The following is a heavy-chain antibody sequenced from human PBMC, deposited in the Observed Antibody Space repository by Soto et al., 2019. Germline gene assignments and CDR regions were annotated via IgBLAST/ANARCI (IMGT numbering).Heavy chain of an antibody. Sequence: SLRNSCAASGCNVSSNYVSWVRQAPGKGLEWVSVIYSGGSTYYADSVKGRFTISRDNSKNTLYLQMNSLRAEDTAVYYCARDSLYCSGGSCYPGSSGYWGQGTLVPVS. CDR3: ARDSLYCSGGSCYPGSSGY. J-gene: IGHJ4*02. CDR1: GCNVSSNY. V-gene: IGHV3-53*01. D-gene: IGHD2-15*01. CDR2: IYSGGST.